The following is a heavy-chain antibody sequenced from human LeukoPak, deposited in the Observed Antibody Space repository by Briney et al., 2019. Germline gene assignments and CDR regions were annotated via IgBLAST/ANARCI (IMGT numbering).Heavy chain of an antibody. CDR2: IYYSGST. CDR1: GGSISIYY. D-gene: IGHD3-22*01. Sequence: SETLSLTCTVSGGSISIYYWSWIRQPPGKGLEWIGYIYYSGSTNYNPSLKSRVTISVDTSKNQFSLKLSSVTAADTAVYYCARTWSSGYYTDAFDIWGQGTMVTVSS. V-gene: IGHV4-59*08. J-gene: IGHJ3*02. CDR3: ARTWSSGYYTDAFDI.